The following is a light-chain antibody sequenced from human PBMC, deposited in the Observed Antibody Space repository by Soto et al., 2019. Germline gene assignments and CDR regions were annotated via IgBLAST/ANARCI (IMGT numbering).Light chain of an antibody. CDR2: GNN. CDR3: AAWDDSLNGVV. V-gene: IGLV1-44*01. Sequence: QAVVTQPPSASGTPGQRVTISCSGSSSNIGSNIVNWYQQFPGTAPKLLIYGNNQRPSGVPDRFSGSKSGTSASLAISGLQSEDEADYYCAAWDDSLNGVVFGGGTKVTVL. J-gene: IGLJ3*02. CDR1: SSNIGSNI.